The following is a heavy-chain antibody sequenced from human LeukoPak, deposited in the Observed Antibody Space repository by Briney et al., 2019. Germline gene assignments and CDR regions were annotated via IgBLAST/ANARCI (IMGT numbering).Heavy chain of an antibody. Sequence: GASVKVSCKASGYTFTSYDISWVRQATGQGLEWMGWMNPNSGNTGYAQKFQGRVTMTRNTSISTAYMELSSLRSEDTAAYYCAREVRYCSSTSCYAYYFDYWGQGTLVTVSS. CDR1: GYTFTSYD. CDR3: AREVRYCSSTSCYAYYFDY. D-gene: IGHD2-2*01. J-gene: IGHJ4*02. V-gene: IGHV1-8*01. CDR2: MNPNSGNT.